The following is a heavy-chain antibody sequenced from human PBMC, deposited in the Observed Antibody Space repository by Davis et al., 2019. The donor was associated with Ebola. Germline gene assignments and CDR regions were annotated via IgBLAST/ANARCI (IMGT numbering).Heavy chain of an antibody. V-gene: IGHV3-23*01. D-gene: IGHD5-18*01. Sequence: GESLKISCAASGFTFSSYAMSWVRQAPGKGLEWVSAISGSGGSTYYADSVKGRFTISRDNSKNTLYLQMNSLRAEDTAVYYCAKENVDTAMVTDYYYGMDVWGQGTTVTVSS. CDR2: ISGSGGST. CDR3: AKENVDTAMVTDYYYGMDV. CDR1: GFTFSSYA. J-gene: IGHJ6*02.